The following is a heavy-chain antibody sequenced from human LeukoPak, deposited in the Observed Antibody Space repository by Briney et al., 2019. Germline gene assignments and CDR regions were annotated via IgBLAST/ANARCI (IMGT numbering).Heavy chain of an antibody. J-gene: IGHJ5*02. CDR1: GGSFSGYY. CDR2: INNSGST. Sequence: SETLSLTCAVYGGSFSGYYWSWIRQPPGKGLEWIGEINNSGSTNYNPSLKSRVTISVDTSKNQFSLKLSSVTAADTAVYYCARGPYDFWSGYYIWFDPWGQGTLVTVSS. D-gene: IGHD3-3*01. V-gene: IGHV4-34*01. CDR3: ARGPYDFWSGYYIWFDP.